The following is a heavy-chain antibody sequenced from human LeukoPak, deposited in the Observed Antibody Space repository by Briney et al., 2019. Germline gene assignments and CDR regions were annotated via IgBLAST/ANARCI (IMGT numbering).Heavy chain of an antibody. CDR2: ISAYNGNT. D-gene: IGHD6-19*01. CDR1: GYTFNSYG. CDR3: ARADIRAIASSGWYGFDY. J-gene: IGHJ4*02. Sequence: ASVKVSCKASGYTFNSYGISWVRQAPGQGLEWMGWISAYNGNTNYAQKVQGRVTMTTDTSTSTAYMELRSLKSDDTAVYYCARADIRAIASSGWYGFDYWGQGTLVTVSS. V-gene: IGHV1-18*01.